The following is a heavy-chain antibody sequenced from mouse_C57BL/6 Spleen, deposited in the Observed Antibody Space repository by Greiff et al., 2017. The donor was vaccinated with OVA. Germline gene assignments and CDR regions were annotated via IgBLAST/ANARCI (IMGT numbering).Heavy chain of an antibody. V-gene: IGHV1-84*01. J-gene: IGHJ4*01. D-gene: IGHD2-1*01. CDR3: AREGNYGNPRAMDY. Sequence: VHLVESGPELVKPGASVKISCKASGYTFTDYYINWVKQRPGQGPEWIGWIYPGSGNTKYNEKFKGKATLTVDTSSSTAYMQLSSLTSEDSAVYFCAREGNYGNPRAMDYWGQGTSVTVSS. CDR1: GYTFTDYY. CDR2: IYPGSGNT.